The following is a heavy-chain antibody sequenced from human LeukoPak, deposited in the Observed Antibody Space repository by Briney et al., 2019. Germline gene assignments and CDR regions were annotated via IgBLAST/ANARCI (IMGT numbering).Heavy chain of an antibody. D-gene: IGHD2-15*01. CDR2: ISGTGNTI. CDR1: GFFFSSCR. Sequence: PGGSLRLSCAASGFFFSSCRMNWVRQAPGEGLEWVSYISGTGNTIYYADSVKGRFTISRDNAKNSLYLQMNSLRAEDTAVYYCARDEYCSGGSCYIGDWFDPWGQGTLVTVSS. V-gene: IGHV3-48*01. CDR3: ARDEYCSGGSCYIGDWFDP. J-gene: IGHJ5*02.